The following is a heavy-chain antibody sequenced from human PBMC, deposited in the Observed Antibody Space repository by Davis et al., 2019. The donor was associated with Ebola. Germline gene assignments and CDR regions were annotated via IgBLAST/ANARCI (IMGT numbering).Heavy chain of an antibody. Sequence: SETLSLTCAVSGYSISSGYYWSWIRQPAGKGLEWVGRIYTSGSTNYNPSLKSRVTISVDRSKNQFSLKLTSVTAADTAVYYCARADGDYVHFDYWGQGILVTVSS. CDR2: IYTSGST. J-gene: IGHJ4*02. D-gene: IGHD4-17*01. V-gene: IGHV4-61*02. CDR3: ARADGDYVHFDY. CDR1: GYSISSGYY.